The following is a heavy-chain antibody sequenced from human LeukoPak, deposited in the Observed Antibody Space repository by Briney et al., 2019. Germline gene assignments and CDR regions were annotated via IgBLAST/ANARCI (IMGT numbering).Heavy chain of an antibody. D-gene: IGHD3-22*01. CDR1: GGSFSGYY. V-gene: IGHV4-34*01. J-gene: IGHJ5*02. CDR3: AREESGPGYYDSSGYYP. Sequence: SETLSLTCAVYGGSFSGYYWSWIRQPPGKGLEWMGYIYYSGSTYYNPSLKSRVTISVDTSKNQFSLKLSSVTAADTAVYYCAREESGPGYYDSSGYYPWGQGTLVTVSS. CDR2: IYYSGST.